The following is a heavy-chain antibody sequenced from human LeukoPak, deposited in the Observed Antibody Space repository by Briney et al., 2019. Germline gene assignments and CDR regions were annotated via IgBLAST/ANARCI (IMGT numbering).Heavy chain of an antibody. Sequence: APLLICCMSSGCSSTSCSICRVCQLPAKGLVRMGGIAPNDSNTHYSPSFQDHGTLSADKSISTAYLQWSSLKASDTAMYYCARHLLVREQLVPGDYWGQGTLVTVSS. V-gene: IGHV5-10-1*01. J-gene: IGHJ4*02. D-gene: IGHD6-13*01. CDR3: ARHLLVREQLVPGDY. CDR1: GCSSTSCS. CDR2: IAPNDSNT.